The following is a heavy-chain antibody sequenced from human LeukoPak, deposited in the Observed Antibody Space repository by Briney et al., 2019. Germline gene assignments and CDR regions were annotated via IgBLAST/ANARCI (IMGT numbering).Heavy chain of an antibody. CDR2: ISYDGSNK. CDR3: ALRPDIVVVPAAT. V-gene: IGHV3-30*03. J-gene: IGHJ4*02. D-gene: IGHD2-2*01. Sequence: GGSLRLSCAASGFTFSSYGMHWVRQAPGKGLEWVAVISYDGSNKYYADSVKGRFTISRDNAKNSLYLQMSSLRAEDTAVYYCALRPDIVVVPAATWGQGTLVTVSS. CDR1: GFTFSSYG.